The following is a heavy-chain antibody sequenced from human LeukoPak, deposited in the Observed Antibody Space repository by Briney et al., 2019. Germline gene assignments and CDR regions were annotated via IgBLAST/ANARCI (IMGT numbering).Heavy chain of an antibody. V-gene: IGHV1-2*02. J-gene: IGHJ4*02. CDR3: AADSTPYYDFWSGYYTPHFDY. D-gene: IGHD3-3*01. CDR1: GYTFTGYY. CDR2: INPNSGNT. Sequence: ASVKVPCKASGYTFTGYYMHWVRQAPGQGLEWMGWINPNSGNTNYAQKFQERVTITRDMSTSTAYMELSSLRSEDTAVYYCAADSTPYYDFWSGYYTPHFDYWGQGTLVTVSS.